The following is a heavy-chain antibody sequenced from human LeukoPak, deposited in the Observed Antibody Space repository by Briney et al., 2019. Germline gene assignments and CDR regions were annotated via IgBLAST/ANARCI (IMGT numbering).Heavy chain of an antibody. CDR3: ARDRDCSGGRCYSPGHYYYYMDV. Sequence: PSQTLSLTCTVSGGSINSDTYYWTWIRQPAGKGLEWIGRMYTTGSPTYNPSLKSRVTISLDTSKNQFSLKLSSVTAADTAVYYCARDRDCSGGRCYSPGHYYYYMDVWGKGTTVTVSS. D-gene: IGHD2-15*01. V-gene: IGHV4-61*02. CDR1: GGSINSDTYY. CDR2: MYTTGSP. J-gene: IGHJ6*03.